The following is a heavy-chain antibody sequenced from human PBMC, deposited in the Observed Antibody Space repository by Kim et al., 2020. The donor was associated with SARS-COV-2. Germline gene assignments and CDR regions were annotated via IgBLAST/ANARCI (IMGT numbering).Heavy chain of an antibody. CDR2: ISSYNGNT. Sequence: ASVKVSCKASGYSFSTYGISWVRQAPGQGLEWMGWISSYNGNTNYVERFQGRVTMTTDTPTSIAYMELRSLRSDDTAVYYCASMPRRDGYNFPRDYFYGMDVWGQGTTVTVSS. V-gene: IGHV1-18*04. CDR3: ASMPRRDGYNFPRDYFYGMDV. CDR1: GYSFSTYG. D-gene: IGHD5-12*01. J-gene: IGHJ6*02.